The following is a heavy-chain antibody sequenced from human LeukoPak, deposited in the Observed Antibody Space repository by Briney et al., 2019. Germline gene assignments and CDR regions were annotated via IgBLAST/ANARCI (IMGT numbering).Heavy chain of an antibody. CDR1: GYTLTEFC. CDR3: ATAPGGIVGATTPHFDY. J-gene: IGHJ4*02. Sequence: GASVKVSCKVSGYTLTEFCVHWVRQAPGEGLEWMGGFDPEDGETIYAQKFQGRVTMTEDTSTDTAYMELSSLRSEDTAVYYCATAPGGIVGATTPHFDYWGQGTLVTVSS. D-gene: IGHD1-26*01. V-gene: IGHV1-24*01. CDR2: FDPEDGET.